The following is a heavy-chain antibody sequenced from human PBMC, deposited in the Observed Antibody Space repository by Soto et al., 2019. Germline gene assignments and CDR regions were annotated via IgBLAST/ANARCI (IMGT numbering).Heavy chain of an antibody. CDR1: GFSLTTRGMT. CDR2: ST. J-gene: IGHJ4*02. Sequence: QITLKESGPTLVQPTQTLTLTCTVSGFSLTTRGMTLGWIRQPPGRAPEWLALSTQYSPSLQSRLTFTKDTSKNQVVLTMTNMDPVDTATYYCTRRQDTSRGPIYWGQGIMVTVSS. CDR3: TRRQDTSRGPIY. D-gene: IGHD6-13*01. V-gene: IGHV2-5*01.